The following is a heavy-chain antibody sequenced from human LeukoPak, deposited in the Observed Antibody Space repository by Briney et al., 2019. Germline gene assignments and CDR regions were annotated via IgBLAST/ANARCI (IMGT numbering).Heavy chain of an antibody. CDR1: GGSISSSSYY. CDR2: IYYSGST. CDR3: ARDHCTGGVCYYYSDY. V-gene: IGHV4-39*02. D-gene: IGHD2-8*02. Sequence: PSETLSLTCTVSGGSISSSSYYWGWIRQPPGKGLEWIGSIYYSGSTYYNPSLKSRVTISVDTSKNQFSLKLSSVTAADTAVYYCARDHCTGGVCYYYSDYWGQGTLVAVSS. J-gene: IGHJ4*02.